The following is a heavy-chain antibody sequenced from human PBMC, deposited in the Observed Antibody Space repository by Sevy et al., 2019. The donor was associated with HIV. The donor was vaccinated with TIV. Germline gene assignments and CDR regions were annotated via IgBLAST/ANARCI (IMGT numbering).Heavy chain of an antibody. D-gene: IGHD3-10*01. V-gene: IGHV1-69*13. CDR2: IIAVFGTT. Sequence: ASVKVPSKASGGIFRSNAISWVRQAPGQGLEWMGGIIAVFGTTHYAQKFQGRVTITADESRSTAYMELSSLKSEDTAVYYCARDKNYYVSGSFDYWGQGSQVTVSS. CDR1: GGIFRSNA. J-gene: IGHJ4*01. CDR3: ARDKNYYVSGSFDY.